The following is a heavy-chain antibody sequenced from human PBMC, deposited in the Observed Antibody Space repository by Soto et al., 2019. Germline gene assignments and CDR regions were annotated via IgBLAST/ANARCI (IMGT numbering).Heavy chain of an antibody. D-gene: IGHD2-15*01. Sequence: QVQLVQSGAEVKKPGSSVKVSCKASGGTFSSYAISWVRQAPGQGLEWMGGIIPIFGTANYAQKFQGRVTITADESTSXVYXEXISLRSEDTAVYYCARDRCSGGSCYVHQYYYYGMDVWGQGTTVTVSS. V-gene: IGHV1-69*12. CDR1: GGTFSSYA. CDR3: ARDRCSGGSCYVHQYYYYGMDV. J-gene: IGHJ6*02. CDR2: IIPIFGTA.